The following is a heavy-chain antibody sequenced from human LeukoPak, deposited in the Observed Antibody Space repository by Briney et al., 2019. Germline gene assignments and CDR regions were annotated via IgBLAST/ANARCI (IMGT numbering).Heavy chain of an antibody. D-gene: IGHD6-19*01. CDR2: INPNSGGT. J-gene: IGHJ4*02. V-gene: IGHV1-2*02. Sequence: GASVKVSCKASGYTFTGYYMHWVRQAPGQGLEWMGWINPNSGGTNYAQKFQGRVTMTRDTSISTAYMELSRLRSDDTAVYYCARGKSQWLVPTYSSDYWGQGTLVTVSS. CDR3: ARGKSQWLVPTYSSDY. CDR1: GYTFTGYY.